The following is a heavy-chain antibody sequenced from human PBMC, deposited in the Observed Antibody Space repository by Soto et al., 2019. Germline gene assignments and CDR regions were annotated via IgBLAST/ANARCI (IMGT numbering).Heavy chain of an antibody. Sequence: SVKVSCKAPGGTFSNYAISWVRQAPGQGLEWMGGIIPIFNTANYAQKFQGRVTITADKSTSTAYMELSSLRSEDTAVYYCARGEALRFLEWLLYVGVDYWGQGTLVTVSS. CDR3: ARGEALRFLEWLLYVGVDY. V-gene: IGHV1-69*06. D-gene: IGHD3-3*01. J-gene: IGHJ4*02. CDR2: IIPIFNTA. CDR1: GGTFSNYA.